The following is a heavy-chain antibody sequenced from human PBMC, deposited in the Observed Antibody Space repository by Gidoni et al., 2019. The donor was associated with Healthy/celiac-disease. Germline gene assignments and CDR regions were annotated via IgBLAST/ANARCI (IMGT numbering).Heavy chain of an antibody. CDR3: AKAKSTDYYGMDV. V-gene: IGHV3-23*01. J-gene: IGHJ6*02. CDR1: GFTFSSYA. CDR2: ISGSGGST. Sequence: EVQLLESGGGLVQPGGSLILSCAAPGFTFSSYAMSWVRQAPGKGLEWVSAISGSGGSTYYADSVKGRFTISRDNSKNTLYLQMNSLRAEDTAVYYCAKAKSTDYYGMDVWGQGTTVTVSS.